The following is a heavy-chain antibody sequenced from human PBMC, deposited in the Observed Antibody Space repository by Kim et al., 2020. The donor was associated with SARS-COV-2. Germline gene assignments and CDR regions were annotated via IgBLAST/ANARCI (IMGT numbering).Heavy chain of an antibody. Sequence: AQYAQKFQGIVTITAGESTSTAYMELSSLRSEDTAVYYCARDGYNSFDYWGQGTLVTVSS. D-gene: IGHD5-12*01. CDR3: ARDGYNSFDY. CDR2: A. J-gene: IGHJ4*02. V-gene: IGHV1-69*01.